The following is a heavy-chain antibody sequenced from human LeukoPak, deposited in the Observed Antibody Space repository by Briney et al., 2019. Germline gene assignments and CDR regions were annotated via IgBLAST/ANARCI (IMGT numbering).Heavy chain of an antibody. J-gene: IGHJ3*02. CDR3: ARTYDFGRGPPGDAFDN. CDR2: ISSSGSTI. D-gene: IGHD3-3*01. CDR1: GFTFSDYY. Sequence: PGGSLRLSCAASGFTFSDYYMSWIRQAPGKGLEWVSYISSSGSTIYYADSVKGRFTISRDNAKNSLYLQMNSLRAGDTAVYYCARTYDFGRGPPGDAFDNWGPGTWVIVSS. V-gene: IGHV3-11*04.